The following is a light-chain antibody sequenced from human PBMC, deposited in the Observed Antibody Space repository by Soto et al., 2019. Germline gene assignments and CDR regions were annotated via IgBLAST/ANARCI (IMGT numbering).Light chain of an antibody. Sequence: DIPMTQSPSTLSGSVGDKVTITCRARQTINSWLAWYQQKPGKAPKLLIYKASTLKSGVPSRFSGSGSGTEFTLTISSLQPDDFATYYCQHYNSYSEAFGQGTKVELK. J-gene: IGKJ1*01. CDR1: QTINSW. CDR2: KAS. CDR3: QHYNSYSEA. V-gene: IGKV1-5*03.